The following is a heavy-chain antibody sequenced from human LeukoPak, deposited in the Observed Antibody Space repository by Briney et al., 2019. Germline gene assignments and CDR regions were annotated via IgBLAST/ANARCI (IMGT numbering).Heavy chain of an antibody. D-gene: IGHD4-11*01. CDR3: VRGNYNFYY. CDR1: GESVSSYGAA. J-gene: IGHJ4*02. V-gene: IGHV6-1*01. CDR2: TYYRSKWYN. Sequence: SQTLSLTCAISGESVSSYGAAWNWIRQSPSRGLEWLGRTYYRSKWYNEYAVSVKSRITVEPDTSKNQFSLHLNSVTPEDTAIYYYVRGNYNFYYWGQGALVTVSS.